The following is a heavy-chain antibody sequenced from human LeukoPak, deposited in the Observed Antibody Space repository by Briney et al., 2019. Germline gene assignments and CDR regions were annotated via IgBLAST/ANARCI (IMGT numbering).Heavy chain of an antibody. CDR3: ARHWGSSSSGYYYYGMDV. D-gene: IGHD6-6*01. V-gene: IGHV5-10-1*01. J-gene: IGHJ6*02. CDR1: GYSFTSYW. Sequence: PGESLQISCKGSGYSFTSYWISWVRQMPGKGLEWMGRIDPSDSYTNYSPSFQGHVTISADKSISTAYLQWSSLKASDTAMYYCARHWGSSSSGYYYYGMDVWGQGTTVTVSS. CDR2: IDPSDSYT.